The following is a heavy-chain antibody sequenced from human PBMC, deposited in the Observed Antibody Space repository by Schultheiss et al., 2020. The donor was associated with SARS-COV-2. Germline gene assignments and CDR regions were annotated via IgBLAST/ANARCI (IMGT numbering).Heavy chain of an antibody. Sequence: SETLSLTCTVSGGSISSSSYYWGWIRQPPGKGLEWIGSIYHSGSTYYNPSLKSRVTISVDTSKNQFSLKLSSVTAADTAVYYCARAPYYYDSSGSPFDYWGQGTLVTVSS. CDR2: IYHSGST. V-gene: IGHV4-39*07. D-gene: IGHD3-22*01. CDR1: GGSISSSSYY. J-gene: IGHJ4*02. CDR3: ARAPYYYDSSGSPFDY.